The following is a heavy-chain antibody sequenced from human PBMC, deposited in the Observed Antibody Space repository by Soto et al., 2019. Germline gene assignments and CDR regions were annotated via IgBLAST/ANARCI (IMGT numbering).Heavy chain of an antibody. Sequence: QVQLVQSGAEVKKPGASVKVSCKASGYTFTSYAMHWVRQAPGQRLEWMGWINAGNGNTKYSQKFQGRVTITRDTSASTADMELSSLRSEDTAVYYCARAIKRSGGYWGQGTLVTVSS. CDR3: ARAIKRSGGY. V-gene: IGHV1-3*01. CDR1: GYTFTSYA. CDR2: INAGNGNT. J-gene: IGHJ4*02. D-gene: IGHD2-8*02.